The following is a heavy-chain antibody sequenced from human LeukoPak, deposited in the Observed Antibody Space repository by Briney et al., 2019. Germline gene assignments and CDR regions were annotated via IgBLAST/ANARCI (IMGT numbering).Heavy chain of an antibody. J-gene: IGHJ4*02. V-gene: IGHV3-7*03. CDR3: ARVGVGPHVLRYFDWSYGY. D-gene: IGHD3-9*01. CDR1: GFTFSSYW. CDR2: IKQDGSGK. Sequence: GGSLRLSCAASGFTFSSYWMGWVRQAPGKGLEWVANIKQDGSGKYYVDSVKGRFTISRDNAKNSLYLQMNSLRAEDTAVYYCARVGVGPHVLRYFDWSYGYWGQGTLVTVSS.